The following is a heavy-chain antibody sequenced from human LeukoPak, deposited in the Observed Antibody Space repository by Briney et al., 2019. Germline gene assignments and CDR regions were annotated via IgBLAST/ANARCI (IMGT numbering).Heavy chain of an antibody. J-gene: IGHJ4*02. CDR3: AREVVSTPIAAGVVDY. CDR1: GYTFTGYY. Sequence: EASVKVSCKASGYTFTGYYMHLVRQAPGQGLEWMGRINPNSGGTNYAEKFQGRVTMTRDTSISTAYMELSRLRSDDTAVYYCAREVVSTPIAAGVVDYWGQGTLVTVSS. CDR2: INPNSGGT. V-gene: IGHV1-2*06. D-gene: IGHD6-13*01.